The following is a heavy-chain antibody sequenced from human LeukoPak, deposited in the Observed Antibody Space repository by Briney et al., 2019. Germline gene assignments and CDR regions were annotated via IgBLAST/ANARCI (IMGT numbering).Heavy chain of an antibody. CDR2: ISGSVGST. J-gene: IGHJ4*02. CDR3: AKKAVAGSFHFDY. V-gene: IGHV3-23*01. Sequence: GGSLRLSCAASGFTFSNYAMSWVRQSPGKGLEWVSTISGSVGSTYYADSVKGRFTISRDNSKKTMYLQVNSLRAEDTAVFYCAKKAVAGSFHFDYWGQGALVTVPS. D-gene: IGHD6-19*01. CDR1: GFTFSNYA.